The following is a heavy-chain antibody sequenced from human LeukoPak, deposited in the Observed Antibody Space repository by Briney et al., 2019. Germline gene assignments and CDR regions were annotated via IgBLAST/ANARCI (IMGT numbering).Heavy chain of an antibody. J-gene: IGHJ5*02. CDR2: INHSGST. D-gene: IGHD3-22*01. Sequence: SETLSLTCAVYGGSFSGYYWSWIRQPPGRGLEWIGEINHSGSTNYNPSLKSRVTISVGTSKNQFSLKLSSVTAADTAVYYCASGRYYYDSSGPPTWGQGTLVTVSS. CDR3: ASGRYYYDSSGPPT. CDR1: GGSFSGYY. V-gene: IGHV4-34*01.